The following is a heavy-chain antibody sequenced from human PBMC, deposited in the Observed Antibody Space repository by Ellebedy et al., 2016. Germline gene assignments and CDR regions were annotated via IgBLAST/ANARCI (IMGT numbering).Heavy chain of an antibody. Sequence: ASVKVSXXASGYTFTGYYMHWVRQAPGQGLEWMEWINPNSGGTNYAQKFQGRVTMTRDTSISTAYMELSRLRSDDTAVYYCARAQQEWELTYWFNPWGQGTLVTVSS. D-gene: IGHD1-26*01. CDR2: INPNSGGT. V-gene: IGHV1-2*02. J-gene: IGHJ5*02. CDR1: GYTFTGYY. CDR3: ARAQQEWELTYWFNP.